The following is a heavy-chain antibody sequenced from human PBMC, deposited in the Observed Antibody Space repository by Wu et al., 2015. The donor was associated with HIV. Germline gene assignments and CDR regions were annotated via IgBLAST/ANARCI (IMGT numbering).Heavy chain of an antibody. CDR2: INPSGGAT. CDR1: GHTFIGYY. J-gene: IGHJ4*02. CDR3: ARDATPITTEFDY. V-gene: IGHV1-2*02. D-gene: IGHD4-11*01. Sequence: QVQLVQSGAEVKKPGASVKVSCKASGHTFIGYYIHWVRQAPGQGLEWMAWINPSGGATIYAEAFEGRVTVTTDTSMKTVYMELESLTSGDTAMYFCARDATPITTEFDYWGQGTLITVSS.